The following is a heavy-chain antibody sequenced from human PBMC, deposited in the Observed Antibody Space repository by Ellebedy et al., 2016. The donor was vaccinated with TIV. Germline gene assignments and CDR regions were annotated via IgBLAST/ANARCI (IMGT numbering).Heavy chain of an antibody. CDR1: GSSVSGGTYY. Sequence: SETLSLXXTVSGSSVSGGTYYWSWIRQPPGKGLEWIGYISYSGGTNHYSSLKSRVTISIDKSKNQISLQLNSVTVADTAVYYCARKEIMIRGGFRGSWFDPWGQGALVTVSS. V-gene: IGHV4-61*01. D-gene: IGHD3-10*01. J-gene: IGHJ5*02. CDR3: ARKEIMIRGGFRGSWFDP. CDR2: ISYSGGT.